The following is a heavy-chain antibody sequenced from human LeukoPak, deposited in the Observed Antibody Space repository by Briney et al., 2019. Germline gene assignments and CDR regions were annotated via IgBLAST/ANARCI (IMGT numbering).Heavy chain of an antibody. CDR1: GGSITNRNW. D-gene: IGHD3-3*01. J-gene: IGHJ3*01. CDR2: IYHTGIT. CDR3: AGFLKREKIFFDL. Sequence: SETLSLTCTISGGSITNRNWWSWVRQPPGKGLEWIGEIYHTGITKYSPSLKSRVTISVDKSNNQFSLNVTSVTAADTAIYYCAGFLKREKIFFDLGAKGTRVPVFS. V-gene: IGHV4-4*02.